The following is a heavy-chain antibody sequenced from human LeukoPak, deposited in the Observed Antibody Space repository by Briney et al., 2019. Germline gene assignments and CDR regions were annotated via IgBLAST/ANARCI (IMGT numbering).Heavy chain of an antibody. V-gene: IGHV4-59*01. Sequence: PSETLSLTCTVSGGSIRGYYWSWIRQPPGKRLEWLGYIYYSGSTNYNPSLKSRVTISVDTSKNQFSLKLSSVTAADTAVYYCARELGYCSGGSCYRYGFDPWGQGTLVTVSS. J-gene: IGHJ5*02. D-gene: IGHD2-15*01. CDR2: IYYSGST. CDR3: ARELGYCSGGSCYRYGFDP. CDR1: GGSIRGYY.